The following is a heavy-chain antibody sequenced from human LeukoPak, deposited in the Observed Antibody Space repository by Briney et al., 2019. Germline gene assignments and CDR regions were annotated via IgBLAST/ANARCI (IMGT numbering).Heavy chain of an antibody. Sequence: GGSLRLSCAASGFTFSSYSMNWVRQAPGKGPEWVSSISSSSSYIYYADSVKGRFTISRDNAKNSLYLQMNSLRAEDTAVYYCARESYGDTAMVRDYWGQGTLVTVSS. J-gene: IGHJ4*02. CDR3: ARESYGDTAMVRDY. V-gene: IGHV3-21*01. CDR2: ISSSSSYI. CDR1: GFTFSSYS. D-gene: IGHD5-18*01.